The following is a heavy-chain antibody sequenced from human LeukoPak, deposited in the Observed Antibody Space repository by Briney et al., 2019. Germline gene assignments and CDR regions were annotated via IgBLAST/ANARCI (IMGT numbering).Heavy chain of an antibody. V-gene: IGHV3-23*01. Sequence: GGSLRLSCAASGFTFSSYAMSWVRQAPGKGLEWVSAISGSGGSTYYADSVKGRFTISRDNSKNTLYLQMSSLRAEDTAVYYCAKGPRQLRGGSPEYFQHWGQGTLVTVSS. CDR1: GFTFSSYA. CDR2: ISGSGGST. J-gene: IGHJ1*01. CDR3: AKGPRQLRGGSPEYFQH. D-gene: IGHD6-6*01.